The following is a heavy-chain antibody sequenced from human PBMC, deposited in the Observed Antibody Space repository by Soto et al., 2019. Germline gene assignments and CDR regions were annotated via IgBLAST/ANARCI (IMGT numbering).Heavy chain of an antibody. CDR1: GFTFSSYA. CDR3: AKEVNSSGWYLYYYYGMDV. V-gene: IGHV3-23*01. Sequence: PGGSLRLSCAASGFTFSSYAMSWVRQAPGKGLEWVSAISGSGGSTYYADSVKGRFTISRDNSKNTLYLQMNSLRAEDTAVYYCAKEVNSSGWYLYYYYGMDVWGQGTTVTVSS. D-gene: IGHD6-19*01. J-gene: IGHJ6*02. CDR2: ISGSGGST.